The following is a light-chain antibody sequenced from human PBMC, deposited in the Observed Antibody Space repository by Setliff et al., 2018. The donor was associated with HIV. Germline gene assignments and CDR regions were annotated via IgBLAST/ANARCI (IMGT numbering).Light chain of an antibody. J-gene: IGLJ1*01. Sequence: QSVLTQPPSASGSPGQSVAISCTGTSSDVGGYNYVSWYQQYPGKAPKLMIYDVSKRPSGVPNRFSGSKSGNTASLTISGLQAEDEADYYCSSYAGSYTFVFGTGTKVTVL. V-gene: IGLV2-11*01. CDR2: DVS. CDR1: SSDVGGYNY. CDR3: SSYAGSYTFV.